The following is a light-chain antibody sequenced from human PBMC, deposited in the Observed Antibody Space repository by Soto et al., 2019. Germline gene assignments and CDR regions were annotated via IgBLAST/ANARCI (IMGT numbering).Light chain of an antibody. J-gene: IGKJ4*01. Sequence: EIVMTQSPATLSVSPGERATLSCRASERASTNLAWYQQRPGQAPWLLSYATSTRATGIPARFTGSGPGTEFTLTIRRLQSEDFAVYYCQQYNKWPLTFGGGTKVEIK. CDR1: ERASTN. CDR3: QQYNKWPLT. CDR2: ATS. V-gene: IGKV3-15*01.